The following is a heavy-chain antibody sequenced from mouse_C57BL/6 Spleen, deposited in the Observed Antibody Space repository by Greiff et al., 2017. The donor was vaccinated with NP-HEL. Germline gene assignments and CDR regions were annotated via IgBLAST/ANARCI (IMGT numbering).Heavy chain of an antibody. CDR1: GYAFSSSW. V-gene: IGHV1-82*01. CDR2: IYPGDGDT. CDR3: ARYPVVAPYAMDY. D-gene: IGHD1-1*01. Sequence: VQLQQSGPELVKPGASVKISCKASGYAFSSSWMNWVKQRPGKGLEWIGRIYPGDGDTNYNGKFKGKATLTADKSSSTAYMQLSSLTSEDSAVYFGARYPVVAPYAMDYWGQGTSVTVSS. J-gene: IGHJ4*01.